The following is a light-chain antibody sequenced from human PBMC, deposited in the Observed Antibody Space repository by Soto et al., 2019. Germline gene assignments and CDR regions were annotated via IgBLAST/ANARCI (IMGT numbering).Light chain of an antibody. CDR2: DAS. J-gene: IGKJ2*01. CDR3: QQRNNWPYT. CDR1: QTVRTS. Sequence: EIVLTQSPATLSFSPGERATLSCRASQTVRTSLVWYQQKPGQPPRLVIYDASKRATGIPARFSGSGSGTDFILTISSLEPEYFAVYYCQQRNNWPYTFGQGTKLEI. V-gene: IGKV3-11*01.